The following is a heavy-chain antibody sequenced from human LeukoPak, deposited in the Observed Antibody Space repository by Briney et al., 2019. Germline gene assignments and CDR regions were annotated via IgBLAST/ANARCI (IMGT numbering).Heavy chain of an antibody. CDR2: ISGRGGNT. CDR3: VSGTIFGVAITDY. D-gene: IGHD3-3*01. J-gene: IGHJ4*02. CDR1: GFTFSSYA. Sequence: GGSLRLSCAASGFTFSSYAMTWVRQAPGKGLEWVSAISGRGGNTYYADSVKGRFTISRDNSKNTLYLQMNSLRAEDTAVYYCVSGTIFGVAITDYWGQGTLVTVSS. V-gene: IGHV3-23*01.